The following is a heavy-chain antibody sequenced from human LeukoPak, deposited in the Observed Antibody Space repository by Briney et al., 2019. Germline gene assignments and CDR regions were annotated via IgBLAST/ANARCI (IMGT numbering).Heavy chain of an antibody. V-gene: IGHV5-51*01. CDR3: ARRFHRTYYDILTGYQPYGMDV. Sequence: GESLKISCKGSGYSFTSYWIGWVRQMPGKGLEWMGIIYPGDPDTRYSPSFQGQVTISADKSISTAYLQWSSLKASDTAMYYCARRFHRTYYDILTGYQPYGMDVWGQGTTVTVSS. CDR1: GYSFTSYW. J-gene: IGHJ6*02. D-gene: IGHD3-9*01. CDR2: IYPGDPDT.